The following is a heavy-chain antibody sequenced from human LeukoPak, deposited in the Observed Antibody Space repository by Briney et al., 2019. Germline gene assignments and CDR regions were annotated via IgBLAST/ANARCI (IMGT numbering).Heavy chain of an antibody. J-gene: IGHJ6*03. CDR1: GYSFTSYW. Sequence: GESLKISCKGSGYSFTSYWIGWVRQMPGKGLEWMGIIYPGDSDTRYSPSFQGQVIISADKSISTAYLQWSSLKASDTAMYYCARRVAAAGRTHYYYMDVWGKGTTVTVSS. V-gene: IGHV5-51*01. D-gene: IGHD6-13*01. CDR3: ARRVAAAGRTHYYYMDV. CDR2: IYPGDSDT.